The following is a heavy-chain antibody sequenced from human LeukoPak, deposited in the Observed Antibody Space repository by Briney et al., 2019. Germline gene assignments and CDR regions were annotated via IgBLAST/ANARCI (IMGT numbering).Heavy chain of an antibody. D-gene: IGHD3-10*01. CDR3: TRARITMVRGVIQNAAFGY. CDR2: IRSNTFGGTA. CDR1: GFTFGDYA. V-gene: IGHV3-49*04. J-gene: IGHJ4*02. Sequence: GGSLRLSCTVSGFTFGDYAMSWVRQAPGKGLEWVGFIRSNTFGGTAEYAASVKGRFTISRDDSKSIAYLQMNSLKTEDTAVYYCTRARITMVRGVIQNAAFGYWGQGTRVTVSS.